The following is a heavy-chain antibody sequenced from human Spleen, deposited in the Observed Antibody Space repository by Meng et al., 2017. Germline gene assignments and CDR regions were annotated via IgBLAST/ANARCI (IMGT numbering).Heavy chain of an antibody. CDR1: GDTFSNYA. J-gene: IGHJ6*02. CDR3: ARNGAGDPLDYDDYFGMDV. Sequence: SVKVSCKASGDTFSNYAITWVRQAPGQGLEWMGGIIPIIGTANYAQKFQGRVTITTDESTSTAYMELSSLRSEDTAVYYCARNGAGDPLDYDDYFGMDVWGQGTTVTVSS. D-gene: IGHD3-16*01. V-gene: IGHV1-69*05. CDR2: IIPIIGTA.